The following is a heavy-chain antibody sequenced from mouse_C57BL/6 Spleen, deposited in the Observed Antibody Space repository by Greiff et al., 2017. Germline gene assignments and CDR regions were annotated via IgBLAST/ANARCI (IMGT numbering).Heavy chain of an antibody. J-gene: IGHJ2*01. Sequence: VQLQESGAELARPGASVKLSCKASGYTFTSYGISWVKQRTGQGLEWIGEIYPRSGNTYYNEKFKGKATLTADKSSSTAYMELRSLTSEDSAVYFCARALITTVVAPFDYWGQGTTLTVSS. CDR2: IYPRSGNT. CDR3: ARALITTVVAPFDY. D-gene: IGHD1-1*01. V-gene: IGHV1-81*01. CDR1: GYTFTSYG.